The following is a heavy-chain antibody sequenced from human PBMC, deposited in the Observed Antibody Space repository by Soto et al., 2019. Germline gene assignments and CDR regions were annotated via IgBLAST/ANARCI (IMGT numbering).Heavy chain of an antibody. Sequence: QLHLVQSGAVVKKPGASVTVSCSASGYPVTAYYMHWVRQAPGRGLEWMGGINPATGAAKYTQTFQGRVTKTRDTSASIVLMELGGLTSQDAADFYCARGGGVGVAGSAAFDMWGQGTLVTVSS. D-gene: IGHD3-3*01. CDR3: ARGGGVGVAGSAAFDM. CDR1: GYPVTAYY. CDR2: INPATGAA. J-gene: IGHJ3*02. V-gene: IGHV1-2*02.